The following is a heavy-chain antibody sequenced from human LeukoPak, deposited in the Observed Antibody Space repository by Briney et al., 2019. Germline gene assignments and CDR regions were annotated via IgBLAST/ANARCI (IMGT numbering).Heavy chain of an antibody. V-gene: IGHV1-69*04. CDR1: GGTFSSYA. Sequence: SVKVSCKASGGTFSSYAISWVRPAPGQGLEWMGRIIPILGIANYAQKFQGRVTITADKSTSTAYMELSSLRSEDTAVYYCAPTSLYCSSTSCPGDWGQGTLVTVSS. D-gene: IGHD2-2*01. J-gene: IGHJ4*02. CDR2: IIPILGIA. CDR3: APTSLYCSSTSCPGD.